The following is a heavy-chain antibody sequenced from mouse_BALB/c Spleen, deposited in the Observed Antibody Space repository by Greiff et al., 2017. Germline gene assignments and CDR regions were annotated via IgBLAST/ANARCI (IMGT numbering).Heavy chain of an antibody. D-gene: IGHD2-3*01. CDR3: ARGGYYLYYYAMDY. V-gene: IGHV1S29*02. Sequence: EESGPELVKPGASVKISCKASGYTFTDYNMHWVKQSHGKSLEWIGYIYPYNGGTGYNQKFKSKATLTVDNSSSTAYMELRSLTSEDSAVYYCARGGYYLYYYAMDYWGQGTSVTVSS. CDR1: GYTFTDYN. CDR2: IYPYNGGT. J-gene: IGHJ4*01.